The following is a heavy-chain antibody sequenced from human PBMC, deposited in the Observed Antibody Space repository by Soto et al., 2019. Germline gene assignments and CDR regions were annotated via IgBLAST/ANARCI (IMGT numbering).Heavy chain of an antibody. CDR2: IYYSGTT. V-gene: IGHV4-59*01. J-gene: IGHJ5*02. D-gene: IGHD1-1*01. Sequence: SETLSLTCTVSGGSIRSYYWSWIRQPPGKGLEWIGHIYYSGTTNYNPSLKSRITMSVDTSKNQLSLKLSSVTAADTAVYYCARAVETGGNWFDPWGQGTLVTVYS. CDR3: ARAVETGGNWFDP. CDR1: GGSIRSYY.